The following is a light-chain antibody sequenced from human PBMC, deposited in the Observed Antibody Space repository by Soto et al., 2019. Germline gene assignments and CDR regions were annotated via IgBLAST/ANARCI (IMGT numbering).Light chain of an antibody. CDR2: EVS. CDR3: RSYTSSSTQV. J-gene: IGLJ1*01. V-gene: IGLV2-14*01. Sequence: QSALTQPASVSGSPGQSITIPCTGTSSDVGGYNYVSWYQQHPGKAPKLMIYEVSNRPSGVSNRFSGSKSGNTASLTISGLQAEYEADYYCRSYTSSSTQVFGTGTKLTVL. CDR1: SSDVGGYNY.